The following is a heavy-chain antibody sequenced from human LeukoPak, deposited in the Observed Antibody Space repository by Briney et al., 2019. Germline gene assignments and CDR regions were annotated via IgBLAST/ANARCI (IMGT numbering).Heavy chain of an antibody. V-gene: IGHV1-69*06. D-gene: IGHD3-22*01. CDR3: ARGDYYDSSGLFDY. CDR2: IIPIFGTP. Sequence: ASVKVSCKASGGTFSRYAISWVRQAPGQGLEWMGRIIPIFGTPNYAQKFQGRATISADKSTNTAYMEVTSLRSEDTAVYYCARGDYYDSSGLFDYWGQGTLVTVSS. CDR1: GGTFSRYA. J-gene: IGHJ4*02.